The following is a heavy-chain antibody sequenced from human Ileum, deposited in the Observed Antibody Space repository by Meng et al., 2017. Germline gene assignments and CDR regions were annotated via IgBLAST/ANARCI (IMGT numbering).Heavy chain of an antibody. D-gene: IGHD3-10*01. CDR2: INPNSGAT. Sequence: QGPPAQSVDEVKNQVDTATVTCKPSGYTFTDYYSHWVRRAPGRGLEGMGRINPNSGATNYAKKFQGRVTLTSDTSISTVNMELSRLRSDDTAVYYCAGSCESSSGNYLVPWGQGTLVTVSS. V-gene: IGHV1-2*06. CDR1: GYTFTDYY. CDR3: AGSCESSSGNYLVP. J-gene: IGHJ5*02.